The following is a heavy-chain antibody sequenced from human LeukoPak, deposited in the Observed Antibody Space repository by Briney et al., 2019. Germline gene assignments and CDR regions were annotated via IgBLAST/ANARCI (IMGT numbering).Heavy chain of an antibody. CDR3: ATDGGNSYYYYYMDV. CDR1: GGPISSGSYY. V-gene: IGHV4-61*02. J-gene: IGHJ6*03. CDR2: IYTSGST. Sequence: SETLSLTCTVSGGPISSGSYYWSWIRQPAGKGLEWIGRIYTSGSTNYNPSLKSRVTISVDTSKNQFSLKLSSVTAADTAVYYCATDGGNSYYYYYMDVWGKGTTVTVSS. D-gene: IGHD4-23*01.